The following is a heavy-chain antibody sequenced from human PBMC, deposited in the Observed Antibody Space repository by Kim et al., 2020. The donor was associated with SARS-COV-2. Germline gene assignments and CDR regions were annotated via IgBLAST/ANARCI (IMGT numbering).Heavy chain of an antibody. CDR2: LNAGSGDT. CDR3: ARGAYSAYDLGGFDY. J-gene: IGHJ4*02. Sequence: ASVKVSCKASGYTFTTYAMHWVRQAPGQRLEWMGWLNAGSGDTKYSQKFQGRVTITRDTSASTAYMELSSLRSEDTALYYCARGAYSAYDLGGFDYWGQGTLVTVSS. V-gene: IGHV1-3*01. CDR1: GYTFTTYA. D-gene: IGHD5-12*01.